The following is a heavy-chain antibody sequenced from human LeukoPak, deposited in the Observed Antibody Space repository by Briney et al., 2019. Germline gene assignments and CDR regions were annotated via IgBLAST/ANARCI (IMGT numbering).Heavy chain of an antibody. J-gene: IGHJ4*02. CDR3: ARGGLLLPFDY. V-gene: IGHV3-64*01. Sequence: GVSLRLSCAASGFTFSSFAMHWVRQAPGKGLVYVSAISSNGGSTYYANSVKGRFTISRDNSKNTLYLQMGSLRAEDMAVYYCARGGLLLPFDYWGQGTLVTVSS. D-gene: IGHD3-22*01. CDR1: GFTFSSFA. CDR2: ISSNGGST.